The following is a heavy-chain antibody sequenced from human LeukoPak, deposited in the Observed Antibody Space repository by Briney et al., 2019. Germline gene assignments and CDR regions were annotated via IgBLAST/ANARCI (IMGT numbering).Heavy chain of an antibody. D-gene: IGHD6-19*01. CDR1: GGSISSYY. CDR2: IYYSGST. J-gene: IGHJ3*02. Sequence: SETLSLTCTVSGGSISSYYWSWIRQPPGKGLEWIGYIYYSGSTNYNPSLKSRVTISVDTSKNQFSLKLSSVTAADTAVYYCARDFRDSSGWYGYAFDIWGQGTKVTVSS. CDR3: ARDFRDSSGWYGYAFDI. V-gene: IGHV4-59*01.